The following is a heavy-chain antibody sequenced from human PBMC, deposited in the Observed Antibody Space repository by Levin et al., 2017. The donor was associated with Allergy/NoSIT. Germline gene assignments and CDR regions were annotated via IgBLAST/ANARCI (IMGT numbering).Heavy chain of an antibody. J-gene: IGHJ4*02. CDR3: ARDFTMVRGVY. CDR1: GFTFSSYA. Sequence: PGGSLRLSCAASGFTFSSYAMHWVRQAPGKGLEWVAVISYDGSNKYYADSVKGRFTISRDNSKNTLYLQMNSLRAEDTAVYYCARDFTMVRGVYWGQGTLVTVSS. V-gene: IGHV3-30-3*01. CDR2: ISYDGSNK. D-gene: IGHD3-10*01.